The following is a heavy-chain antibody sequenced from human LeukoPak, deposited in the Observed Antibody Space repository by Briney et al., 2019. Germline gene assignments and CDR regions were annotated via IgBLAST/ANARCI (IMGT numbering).Heavy chain of an antibody. V-gene: IGHV4-61*02. CDR2: IYTSGST. CDR3: ARGAITISGVVSEPYYYGMDV. D-gene: IGHD3-3*01. Sequence: SETLSLTCTVSGGSISSGSYYWSWIRQPAGKGLEWIGRIYTSGSTNYNPSLKSRVTISVDTSKNQFSLKLSSVTAADTAAYYCARGAITISGVVSEPYYYGMDVWGQGTTVTVSS. J-gene: IGHJ6*02. CDR1: GGSISSGSYY.